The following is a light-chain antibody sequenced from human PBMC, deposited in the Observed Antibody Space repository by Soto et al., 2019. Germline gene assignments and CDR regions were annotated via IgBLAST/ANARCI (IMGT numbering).Light chain of an antibody. V-gene: IGLV2-14*01. J-gene: IGLJ1*01. Sequence: QSALTQPASVSGSPGQWITISCTGTSSDVGGYNYVSWYQQHPGKAPKLMIYDVSNRPSGVSNRFSGSKSVNTASLTISGLQAEDEADYYCSSYTSSSNYVFGTGTKVTVL. CDR3: SSYTSSSNYV. CDR1: SSDVGGYNY. CDR2: DVS.